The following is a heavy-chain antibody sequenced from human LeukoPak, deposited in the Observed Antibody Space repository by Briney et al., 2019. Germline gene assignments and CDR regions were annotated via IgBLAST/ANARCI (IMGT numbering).Heavy chain of an antibody. CDR1: GGTFSSYA. CDR2: IIPIFGTA. V-gene: IGHV1-69*01. Sequence: SVKVSCKASGGTFSSYAISWVRQAPGQGLEWMGGIIPIFGTANYAQKFQGRVTITADESTSTAYMGLSSLRSEDTAVYYCASEPAAIPYNWFDPWGQGTLVTVSS. D-gene: IGHD2-2*01. J-gene: IGHJ5*02. CDR3: ASEPAAIPYNWFDP.